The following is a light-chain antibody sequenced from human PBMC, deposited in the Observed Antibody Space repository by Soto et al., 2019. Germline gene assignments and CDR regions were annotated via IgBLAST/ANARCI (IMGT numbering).Light chain of an antibody. V-gene: IGKV3-20*01. CDR2: SAS. CDR1: QSVSSSY. CDR3: QQYGSSPET. Sequence: EIVLTQSPGTLSLSPGERATLSCRASQSVSSSYLAWYQQKPSQAPRLLIYSASSRTTGIPDRFSGSGSGTDFTLTISRLEPEDFAVYYCQQYGSSPETFGQGTKVEIK. J-gene: IGKJ1*01.